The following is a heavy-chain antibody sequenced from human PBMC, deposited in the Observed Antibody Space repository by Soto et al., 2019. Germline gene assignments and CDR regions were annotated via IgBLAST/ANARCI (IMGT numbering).Heavy chain of an antibody. CDR1: GFSFANYA. CDR3: ARTDRYDSPSTGWANRFDF. CDR2: LTRDGPA. D-gene: IGHD2-8*02. Sequence: EVQLLESGGGLVQPGGSLRLFCAASGFSFANYAVTWVRQAPGGGPEWVSTLTRDGPAYFADAVKGRFTISGDNSQNMVYLQMNSLRVDDTAVYYCARTDRYDSPSTGWANRFDFWGQGTLVTVSS. V-gene: IGHV3-23*01. J-gene: IGHJ4*02.